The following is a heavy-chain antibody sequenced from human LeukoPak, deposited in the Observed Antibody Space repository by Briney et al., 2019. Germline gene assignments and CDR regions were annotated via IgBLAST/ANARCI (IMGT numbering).Heavy chain of an antibody. CDR2: VYYSGST. J-gene: IGHJ4*02. Sequence: SETLSLTCTVSGGSISSSSYYWGWIRQPPGKGLEWIGNVYYSGSTYYNPSLKSRVTISVDTSKNQFSLKLSSVTAADTAVYYCARLLYGSGGYSNIFDSWGQGTLVTVSS. CDR1: GGSISSSSYY. D-gene: IGHD3-10*01. CDR3: ARLLYGSGGYSNIFDS. V-gene: IGHV4-39*01.